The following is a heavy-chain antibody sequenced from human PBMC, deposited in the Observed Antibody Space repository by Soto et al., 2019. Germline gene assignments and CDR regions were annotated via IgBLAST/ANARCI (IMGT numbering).Heavy chain of an antibody. V-gene: IGHV1-69*13. D-gene: IGHD1-26*01. CDR3: ARDKWELLQADDAFDI. J-gene: IGHJ3*02. Sequence: ASVKVSCKASGGTFSSYAISWVRQAPGQGLEWMGGIIPIFGTANYAQKFQGRVTITADESTSTAYMELSSLRSEDTAVYYCARDKWELLQADDAFDIWGQGTMVTVSS. CDR1: GGTFSSYA. CDR2: IIPIFGTA.